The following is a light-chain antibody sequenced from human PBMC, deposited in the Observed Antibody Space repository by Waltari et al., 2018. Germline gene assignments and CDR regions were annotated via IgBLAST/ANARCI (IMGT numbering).Light chain of an antibody. CDR3: CSYAGDSLWV. J-gene: IGLJ3*02. V-gene: IGLV2-23*02. Sequence: QSALTQPASVSASPGQSITSSCKGTSSNNGSYNLLSWYQQHPGKSPKVMIYDVTKRPSGVSNRFSGSKSGYTASLTVSGLQAEDESDYYCCSYAGDSLWVFGGGTKLTVL. CDR2: DVT. CDR1: SSNNGSYNL.